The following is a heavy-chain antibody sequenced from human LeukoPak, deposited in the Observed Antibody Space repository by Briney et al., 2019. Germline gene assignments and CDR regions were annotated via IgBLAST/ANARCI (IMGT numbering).Heavy chain of an antibody. CDR1: GGTFSSYA. CDR3: ARVSCSGGSCYSGQFDY. D-gene: IGHD2-15*01. Sequence: ASVKVSCKASGGTFSSYAISWVRQAPGQGLEWMGGIIPIFGTANYAQKFQGRVTITADESTSTAYMELGSLRSEDTAVYYCARVSCSGGSCYSGQFDYWGQGTLVTVSS. V-gene: IGHV1-69*13. J-gene: IGHJ4*02. CDR2: IIPIFGTA.